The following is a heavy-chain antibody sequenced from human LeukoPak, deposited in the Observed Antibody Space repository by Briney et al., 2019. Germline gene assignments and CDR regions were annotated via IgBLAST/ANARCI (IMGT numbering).Heavy chain of an antibody. J-gene: IGHJ4*02. CDR2: IYYSGST. Sequence: SETLSLTCTASGVSISSSSYYWGWIRQPPGKGLEWIGSIYYSGSTYYNPSLKSRVTISVDTSKNQFSLKLSSVTAADTAVYYCARNPVGYWGQGTLVTVSS. CDR1: GVSISSSSYY. CDR3: ARNPVGY. V-gene: IGHV4-39*01. D-gene: IGHD4-23*01.